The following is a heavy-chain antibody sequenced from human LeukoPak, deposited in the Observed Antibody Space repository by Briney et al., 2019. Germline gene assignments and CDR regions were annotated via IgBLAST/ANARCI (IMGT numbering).Heavy chain of an antibody. D-gene: IGHD2-21*02. V-gene: IGHV3-21*01. J-gene: IGHJ4*02. CDR2: ISSSSSYI. CDR3: ARNRGGDYAQDY. Sequence: PGGSLRLSCAASGFTFSSYAMSWVRQAPGKGLEWVSSISSSSSYIYYADSVKGRFTISRDNAKNSLYLQMNSLRAEDTAVYYCARNRGGDYAQDYWGQGTLVTVSS. CDR1: GFTFSSYA.